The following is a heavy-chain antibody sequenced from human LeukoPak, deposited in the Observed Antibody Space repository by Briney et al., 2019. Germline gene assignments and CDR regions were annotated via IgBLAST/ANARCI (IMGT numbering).Heavy chain of an antibody. D-gene: IGHD2-15*01. J-gene: IGHJ4*02. CDR1: GFTFSSYA. V-gene: IGHV3-23*01. Sequence: GGSLRLSCAASGFTFSSYAMSWVRQAPGKGLEWVSAISGSGGSTYYADSVKGRFTISRDNSKNTLYLQMNSLRADDTAAYYCAKDPGYSSGGSCYGSNFDSSGPGTLVTVSS. CDR3: AKDPGYSSGGSCYGSNFDS. CDR2: ISGSGGST.